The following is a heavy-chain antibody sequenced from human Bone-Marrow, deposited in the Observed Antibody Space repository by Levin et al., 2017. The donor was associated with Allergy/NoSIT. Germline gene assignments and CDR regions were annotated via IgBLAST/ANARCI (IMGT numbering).Heavy chain of an antibody. V-gene: IGHV3-23*01. Sequence: GGSLRLSCAASGFIFSGYTMSWVRQAPGKGLEWVSAVSGSGDTSFYADSVKGRFTISRDNSKNTLYMQMNSLRAEDTAVYYCARDQKDSSGDYWDYWGQGTLVSVSS. D-gene: IGHD3-22*01. CDR3: ARDQKDSSGDYWDY. J-gene: IGHJ4*02. CDR2: VSGSGDTS. CDR1: GFIFSGYT.